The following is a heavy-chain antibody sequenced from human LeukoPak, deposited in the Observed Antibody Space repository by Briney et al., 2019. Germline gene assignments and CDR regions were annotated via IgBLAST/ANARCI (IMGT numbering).Heavy chain of an antibody. D-gene: IGHD5/OR15-5a*01. V-gene: IGHV1-18*01. CDR2: ISAFNGNT. J-gene: IGHJ4*02. CDR1: GYTFTRFG. CDR3: AIFPSVTMSTYFNY. Sequence: GASVKVSCKASGYTFTRFGITWVRQAPGQGLEWMGWISAFNGNTNYAQKLQGRVTMTTDTSATTAYMELRSLRSDDTTVYYCAIFPSVTMSTYFNYWGQGTLVTVSS.